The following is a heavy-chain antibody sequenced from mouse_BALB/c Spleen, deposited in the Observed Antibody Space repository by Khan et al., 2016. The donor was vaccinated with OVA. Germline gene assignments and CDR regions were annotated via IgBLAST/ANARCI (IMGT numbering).Heavy chain of an antibody. D-gene: IGHD1-1*01. CDR2: VSTGGSYT. J-gene: IGHJ3*01. Sequence: EVELVESGGDLVKPGGSLKLSCAASGFTFSTYGMSWVRQTPDKRLEWVATVSTGGSYTYYPDSVKGRFTISRDNAKNTLYLQMSGLKSEDTAMFCCTRLAYYYDSEGFAYWGQGTLGTVSA. CDR3: TRLAYYYDSEGFAY. V-gene: IGHV5-6*01. CDR1: GFTFSTYG.